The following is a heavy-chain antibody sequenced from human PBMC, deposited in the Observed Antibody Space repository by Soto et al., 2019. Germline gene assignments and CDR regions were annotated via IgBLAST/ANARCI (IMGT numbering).Heavy chain of an antibody. V-gene: IGHV3-23*01. J-gene: IGHJ4*02. D-gene: IGHD6-13*01. CDR1: GFTFSRYA. Sequence: GGSLRLSCAASGFTFSRYAMSWVRQAPGKGLEWVSAISGSGDSTYYADSVKGRFTISRDNSKNTLYLQMNSLRAEDTAVYYSAKGEGGAYSRKWYEVRGGREPLVTVSS. CDR3: AKGEGGAYSRKWYEVR. CDR2: ISGSGDST.